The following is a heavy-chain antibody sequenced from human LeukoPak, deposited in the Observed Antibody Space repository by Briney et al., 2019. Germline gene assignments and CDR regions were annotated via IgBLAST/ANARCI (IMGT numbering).Heavy chain of an antibody. V-gene: IGHV4-59*08. CDR1: GGSISSYY. Sequence: KPSETLSLTCTVSGGSISSYYWSRIRQPPGKGLEWIGYIYYSGSTNYNPSLKSRVTISVDTSKNQFSLKLSSVTAADTAVYYCARVGYGYLIDYWGQGTLVTVSS. D-gene: IGHD5-18*01. J-gene: IGHJ4*02. CDR2: IYYSGST. CDR3: ARVGYGYLIDY.